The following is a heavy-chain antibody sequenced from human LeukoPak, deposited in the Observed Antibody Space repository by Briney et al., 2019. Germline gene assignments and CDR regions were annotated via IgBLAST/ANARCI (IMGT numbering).Heavy chain of an antibody. CDR1: GFTFGSYT. V-gene: IGHV3-48*01. Sequence: PGGSLRLSCAASGFTFGSYTMNWVRQAPGKGLEWVSHISHSSGTIYYADAVKGRFTVSRDNDKNSLYLQMNSLRAEDTAVYYCARDPNDNSGNFYPFDYWGQGTLVTVPS. CDR2: ISHSSGTI. J-gene: IGHJ4*02. D-gene: IGHD3-22*01. CDR3: ARDPNDNSGNFYPFDY.